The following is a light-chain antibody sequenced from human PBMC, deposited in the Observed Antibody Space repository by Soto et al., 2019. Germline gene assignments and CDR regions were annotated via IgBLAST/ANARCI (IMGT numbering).Light chain of an antibody. J-gene: IGKJ3*01. V-gene: IGKV4-1*01. Sequence: DIVMTQSPDSLAVSLGERATINCKSSQSVFYSSNNKNYLAWYQQKPGQPPRLLIYWASTRESGVPDRFSGSGSGTDFTLTISSLQAKDVAVYYCQQYYNTPMTFGPGTKVDIK. CDR1: QSVFYSSNNKNY. CDR3: QQYYNTPMT. CDR2: WAS.